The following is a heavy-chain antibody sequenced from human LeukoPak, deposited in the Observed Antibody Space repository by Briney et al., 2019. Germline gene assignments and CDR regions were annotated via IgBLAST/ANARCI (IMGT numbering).Heavy chain of an antibody. J-gene: IGHJ5*02. D-gene: IGHD3-3*01. CDR3: ARVQITIFGVVIGWFDP. CDR2: ISAYNGNT. Sequence: ASVKVSCKASGYTFTSYGMSWVRQAPGQGLEWMGWISAYNGNTNYAQKLQGRVTMTTDTSTSTAYMELRSLRSDDTAVYYCARVQITIFGVVIGWFDPWGQGTLVTVSS. V-gene: IGHV1-18*01. CDR1: GYTFTSYG.